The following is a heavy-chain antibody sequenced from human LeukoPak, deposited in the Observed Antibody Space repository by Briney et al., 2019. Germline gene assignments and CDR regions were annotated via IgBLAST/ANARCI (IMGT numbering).Heavy chain of an antibody. Sequence: GESLKISCKGSGYSFTNYWIGWVRQMPGKGLEWMGIIYPGDSDTRYSPSFQGQVTISVDKSISTAYLQWSSLRASDSAMYYCARGILTGYYLFDYWGQGTLVTVSS. CDR2: IYPGDSDT. CDR3: ARGILTGYYLFDY. J-gene: IGHJ4*02. CDR1: GYSFTNYW. V-gene: IGHV5-51*01. D-gene: IGHD3-9*01.